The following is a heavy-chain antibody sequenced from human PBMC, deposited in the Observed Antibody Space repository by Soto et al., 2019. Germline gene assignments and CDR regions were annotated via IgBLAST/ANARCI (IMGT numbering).Heavy chain of an antibody. Sequence: QVQLQESGPGLVKPSETLSLTCSVSGGSISSYYWSWIRQPPGKGLEWIGYIYYSEATNYNPSLKSRVTISIDTSKNQCSLKLSSVTAADTAVYYCARIYGVGTNYYYMDVWGKGTTVTVSS. CDR1: GGSISSYY. CDR3: ARIYGVGTNYYYMDV. J-gene: IGHJ6*03. V-gene: IGHV4-59*08. D-gene: IGHD1-26*01. CDR2: IYYSEAT.